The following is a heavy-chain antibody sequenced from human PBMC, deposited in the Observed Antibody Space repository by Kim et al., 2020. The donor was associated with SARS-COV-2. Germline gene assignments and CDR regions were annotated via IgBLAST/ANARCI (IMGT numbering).Heavy chain of an antibody. CDR1: GLNFRTYA. CDR2: SSNSGEIT. Sequence: GGSLRLSCVASGLNFRTYAMSWVRQAPGGGLECVSTSSNSGEITNADSVKGRFTISRDDSTYTLYLQMSSLRVDDTAIYYCAREPFGSGNDYWGQGTPVTVSP. V-gene: IGHV3-23*05. J-gene: IGHJ4*02. CDR3: AREPFGSGNDY. D-gene: IGHD3-10*01.